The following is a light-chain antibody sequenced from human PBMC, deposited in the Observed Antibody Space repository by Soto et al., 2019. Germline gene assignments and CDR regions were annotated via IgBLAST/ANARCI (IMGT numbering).Light chain of an antibody. CDR2: DAS. CDR1: QSISSW. Sequence: IHMGQCRSTLSTSVGDRVTITCRASQSISSWLAWYQQKPGKAPKLLIYDASSLESGVPSRFSGSGSGTEFTLTISSLQPDDFATYYCQQYNSYPLTFGGGTKVDIK. V-gene: IGKV1-5*01. CDR3: QQYNSYPLT. J-gene: IGKJ4*01.